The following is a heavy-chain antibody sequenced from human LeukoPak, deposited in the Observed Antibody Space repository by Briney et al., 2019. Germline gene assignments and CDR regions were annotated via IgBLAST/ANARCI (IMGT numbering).Heavy chain of an antibody. CDR3: ASGYYYDSSGPAPLYYFDY. Sequence: GASVKVSCKASGYTFTGYYMHWVRQAPGQGLEWMGWINPNSGGTNYAQKFQGRVTMTRDTSISTAYMELSRLRSEDTAVYYCASGYYYDSSGPAPLYYFDYWGQGTLVTVSS. V-gene: IGHV1-2*02. CDR2: INPNSGGT. J-gene: IGHJ4*02. D-gene: IGHD3-22*01. CDR1: GYTFTGYY.